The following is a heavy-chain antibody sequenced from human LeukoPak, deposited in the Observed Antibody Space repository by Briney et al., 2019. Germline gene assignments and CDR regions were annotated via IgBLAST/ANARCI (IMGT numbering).Heavy chain of an antibody. CDR1: GFTFDDYA. D-gene: IGHD6-13*01. V-gene: IGHV3-9*01. CDR3: AKDKYSSSSHFDY. CDR2: ISWNSGSI. Sequence: GRSLRLSCAASGFTFDDYAMHWVRQAPGKGLEWVSGISWNSGSIGYADSVKGRFTISRDNAKNSLYLQMNSLRAEDTALYYCAKDKYSSSSHFDYWGQGTLVTVSS. J-gene: IGHJ4*02.